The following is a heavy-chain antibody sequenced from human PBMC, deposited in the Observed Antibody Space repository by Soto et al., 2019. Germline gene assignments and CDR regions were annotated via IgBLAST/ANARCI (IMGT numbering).Heavy chain of an antibody. CDR1: GFTFSNSG. Sequence: EVQLLESGGGLVQPGGSQRLSCAASGFTFSNSGMNWVRQAPGKGLEWVSSISNSGGSTFYADSVKGRFTISRDNSKNTLYLQMNGLRADDTAAYYCAKATSNFDSWGQGTLVTVSS. CDR2: ISNSGGST. CDR3: AKATSNFDS. J-gene: IGHJ4*02. V-gene: IGHV3-23*01. D-gene: IGHD2-2*01.